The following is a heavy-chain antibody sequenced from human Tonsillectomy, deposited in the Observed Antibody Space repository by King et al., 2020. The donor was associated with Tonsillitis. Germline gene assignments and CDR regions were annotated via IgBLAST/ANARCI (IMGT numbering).Heavy chain of an antibody. J-gene: IGHJ5*02. D-gene: IGHD2-15*01. Sequence: QLQESGPGLVKPSQTLSLTCTVSGRFICGCAYYWSWIRQHPGKGLEWSWYIYYSENTYYNPSLKSRHTLYVDKSKNHFSLRLSSVTATDTAVYYCGRYEGGVFDPWGQGTLVTVSS. CDR3: GRYEGGVFDP. CDR2: IYYSENT. V-gene: IGHV4-31*03. CDR1: GRFICGCAYY.